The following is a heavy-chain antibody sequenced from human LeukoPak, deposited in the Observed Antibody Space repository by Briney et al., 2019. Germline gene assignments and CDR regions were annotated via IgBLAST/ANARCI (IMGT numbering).Heavy chain of an antibody. D-gene: IGHD6-19*01. V-gene: IGHV3-49*03. CDR2: ISGGTT. CDR1: GFTFGDYL. J-gene: IGHJ4*02. CDR3: SRGSGWLSVY. Sequence: GGSLRLSCTASGFTFGDYLMSWFRQTPGKGLEWIGFISGGTTEYAASVKGRFTISRDDSTSIAYLQMNSLTTEDTAVYYCSRGSGWLSVYWGQGTLVTVSS.